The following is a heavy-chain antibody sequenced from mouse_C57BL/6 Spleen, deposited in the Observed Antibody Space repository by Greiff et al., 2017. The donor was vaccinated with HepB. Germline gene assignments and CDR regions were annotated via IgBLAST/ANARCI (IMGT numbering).Heavy chain of an antibody. V-gene: IGHV1-54*01. Sequence: QVQLKQSGAELVRPGASVKVSCKASGYAFTNYLIEWVKQRPGQGLEWIGVINPGSGGTNYNEKFKGKATLTADKSSCTAYMQLSSLTSEDSAVYFCARTDYGSSYHYFDYWGQGTTLTVSS. CDR2: INPGSGGT. CDR3: ARTDYGSSYHYFDY. D-gene: IGHD1-1*01. J-gene: IGHJ2*01. CDR1: GYAFTNYL.